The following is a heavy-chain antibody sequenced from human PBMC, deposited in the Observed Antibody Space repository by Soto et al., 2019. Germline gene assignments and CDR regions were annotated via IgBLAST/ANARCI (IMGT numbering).Heavy chain of an antibody. V-gene: IGHV4-4*02. J-gene: IGHJ4*02. CDR2: IYHSGST. Sequence: SETLSLTCAVSGGSISSSNWWSWVRQPPGKGLEWIGEIYHSGSTNYNPSLKSRVTISVDKSKNQFSLKLSSVTAADTAVYYCARDLRIAAAPYYFDYWGQGTLVTVSS. CDR1: GGSISSSNW. D-gene: IGHD6-13*01. CDR3: ARDLRIAAAPYYFDY.